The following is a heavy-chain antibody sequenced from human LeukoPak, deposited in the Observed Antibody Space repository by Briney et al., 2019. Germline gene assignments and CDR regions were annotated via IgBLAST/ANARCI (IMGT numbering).Heavy chain of an antibody. Sequence: SETLSLTCTVSGGSASSGSYYWSWIRQPPGKGLEWIGYVYYSGSTNYNPSLKSRVTISVDTSKNQFSLKLSSVTAADTAVYYCARGSYEIIDYWGQGTLVTVSS. J-gene: IGHJ4*02. CDR2: VYYSGST. D-gene: IGHD1-26*01. CDR3: ARGSYEIIDY. V-gene: IGHV4-61*01. CDR1: GGSASSGSYY.